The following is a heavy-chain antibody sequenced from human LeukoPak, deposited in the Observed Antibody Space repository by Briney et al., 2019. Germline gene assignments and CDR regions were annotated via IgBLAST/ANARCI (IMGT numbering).Heavy chain of an antibody. CDR1: GYTFTSYD. CDR2: MNPNSGNT. V-gene: IGHV1-8*01. D-gene: IGHD3-10*01. CDR3: AKVRGADDDAFDI. Sequence: ASVKVSCKASGYTFTSYDINWVRQATGQGLEWMGWMNPNSGNTGYAQKFQGRVTMTRNTSISTAYMELSSLRSEDTAVYYCAKVRGADDDAFDIWGQGTMVTVSS. J-gene: IGHJ3*02.